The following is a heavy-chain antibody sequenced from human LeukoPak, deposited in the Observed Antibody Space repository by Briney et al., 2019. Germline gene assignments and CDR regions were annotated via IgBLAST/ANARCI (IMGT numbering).Heavy chain of an antibody. CDR2: LSGSGDGQ. CDR3: AKGCQCPSGLSSWFDP. J-gene: IGHJ5*02. Sequence: GGSLRLSCSASGFTFTNYGMSWVRQAPGKGLEWVSGLSGSGDGQFYADSVEGRFTISRDIFNNIWYLQMNSLRAEDTAVYYCAKGCQCPSGLSSWFDPRGQGTLVAVTS. D-gene: IGHD1-14*01. CDR1: GFTFTNYG. V-gene: IGHV3-23*01.